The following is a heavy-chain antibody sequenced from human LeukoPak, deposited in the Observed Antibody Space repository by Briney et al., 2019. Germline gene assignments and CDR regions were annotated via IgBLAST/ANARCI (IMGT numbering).Heavy chain of an antibody. J-gene: IGHJ3*02. D-gene: IGHD3-22*01. CDR2: INTNTGNP. V-gene: IGHV7-4-1*02. CDR3: ARGAKDSSGYHPTYAFDI. CDR1: GYTFSNYA. Sequence: ASVKVSCKASGYTFSNYAMNWVRQAPGQGLEWMGWINTNTGNPTYAQGFTGQFVFSLDTSVSTAYLQISTVKGGDTAVYYCARGAKDSSGYHPTYAFDIWGQGTMVTVSS.